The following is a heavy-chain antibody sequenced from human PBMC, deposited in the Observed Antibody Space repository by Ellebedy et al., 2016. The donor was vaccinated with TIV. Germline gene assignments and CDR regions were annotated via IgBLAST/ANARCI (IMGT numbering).Heavy chain of an antibody. CDR3: PREHTRGGGSPLGY. CDR1: GYTFTSYD. V-gene: IGHV1-8*01. CDR2: MNPSSGNT. J-gene: IGHJ4*02. Sequence: AASVKVSCKASGYTFTSYDINWVRQVPGQGLEWMGWMNPSSGNTDYAQNFQGRVYMTRDTSITTADMELSSLRSEDTAVYYCPREHTRGGGSPLGYWGQGTLVTVSS. D-gene: IGHD2-2*02.